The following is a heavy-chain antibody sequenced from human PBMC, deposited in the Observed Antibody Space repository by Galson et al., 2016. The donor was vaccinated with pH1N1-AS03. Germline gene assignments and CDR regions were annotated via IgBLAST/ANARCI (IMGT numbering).Heavy chain of an antibody. CDR2: ISHSGIT. D-gene: IGHD6-13*01. CDR1: GGSLTDYQ. Sequence: ETPSLTCTVSGGSLTDYQWSWIRQSPGKGLEWIGEISHSGITDYNPSLKSRVSISVDTSKDQFSLNLSSMTAADAAVYYCARGNPFLGSSWYEDSWGQGTLVIVSS. V-gene: IGHV4-34*01. CDR3: ARGNPFLGSSWYEDS. J-gene: IGHJ4*02.